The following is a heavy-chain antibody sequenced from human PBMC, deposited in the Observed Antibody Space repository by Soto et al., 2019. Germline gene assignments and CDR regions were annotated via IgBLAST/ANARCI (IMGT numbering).Heavy chain of an antibody. J-gene: IGHJ4*02. CDR2: IYYSGST. V-gene: IGHV4-61*01. D-gene: IGHD2-21*02. CDR1: GGSVSSGSYY. CDR3: ARVGPNCGGDCQIDY. Sequence: QVQLQESGPGLVKPSETLSLTCTVSGGSVSSGSYYWSWIRQPPGKGLEWIGYIYYSGSTNYNPSLKSRVTISVDTSKNQFSLKLSSVTAADTAVYYCARVGPNCGGDCQIDYWCQGTLVTVSS.